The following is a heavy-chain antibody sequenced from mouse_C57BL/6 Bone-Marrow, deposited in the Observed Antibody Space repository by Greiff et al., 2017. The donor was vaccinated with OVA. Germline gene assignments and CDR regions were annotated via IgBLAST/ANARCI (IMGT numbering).Heavy chain of an antibody. V-gene: IGHV1-80*01. CDR3: ARRGPPRLYFDY. Sequence: VQLQQSGAELVKPGASVKISCKASGYAFSSYWMNWVKQRPGKGLEWIGQIYPGDGDTNYNGKFKGKATLTADKSSSTAYMQLSSLTSEDSAVYFCARRGPPRLYFDYWGQGTTLTVSS. D-gene: IGHD1-2*01. J-gene: IGHJ2*01. CDR2: IYPGDGDT. CDR1: GYAFSSYW.